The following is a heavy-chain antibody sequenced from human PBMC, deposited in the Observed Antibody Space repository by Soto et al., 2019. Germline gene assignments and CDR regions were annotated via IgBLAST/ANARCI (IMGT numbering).Heavy chain of an antibody. CDR2: IYWDDDK. CDR3: AHHPYYGLAPYSFDY. Sequence: QITLKESGPPLVKPTQTLTLTCTFSGFSLSTSGVGVGWIRQPPGKALEWLAVIYWDDDKRSSSSLKSRLTITKDTSKNQVVLTITNMDPVDTATYYCAHHPYYGLAPYSFDYWGQGILVTVSS. J-gene: IGHJ4*02. V-gene: IGHV2-5*02. D-gene: IGHD3-10*01. CDR1: GFSLSTSGVG.